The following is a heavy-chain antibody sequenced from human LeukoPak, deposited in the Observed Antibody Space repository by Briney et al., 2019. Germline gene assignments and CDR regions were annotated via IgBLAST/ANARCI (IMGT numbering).Heavy chain of an antibody. CDR1: GGSMSNYY. J-gene: IGHJ5*02. V-gene: IGHV4-59*01. CDR2: MFYTGSG. CDR3: ATNLPGYSYGYWVA. Sequence: SETLSLTCTVSGGSMSNYYWNWIRQPPGQGLEWIGYMFYTGSGKYNPSLKSRVTISVDTSKRQIPLKLTSVTAADTAVYYCATNLPGYSYGYWVAWGQGTLVTVSS. D-gene: IGHD5-18*01.